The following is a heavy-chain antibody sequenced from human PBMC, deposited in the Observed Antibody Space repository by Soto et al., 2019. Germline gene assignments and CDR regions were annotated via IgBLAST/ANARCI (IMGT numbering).Heavy chain of an antibody. CDR3: ASIPPSAVGAGSEVDY. Sequence: GGSLRLSCAASGFTFSTHWMHWVRQAPGEGLVWVARIKGDGTSITYADSVKGRFTISRDNAKNTLDLQMNSLRAEDTAVYYCASIPPSAVGAGSEVDYWGQGTLVTVSS. J-gene: IGHJ4*02. V-gene: IGHV3-74*03. D-gene: IGHD1-26*01. CDR1: GFTFSTHW. CDR2: IKGDGTSI.